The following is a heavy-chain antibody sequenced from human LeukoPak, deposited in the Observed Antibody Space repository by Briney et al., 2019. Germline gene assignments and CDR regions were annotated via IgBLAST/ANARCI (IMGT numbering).Heavy chain of an antibody. V-gene: IGHV1-69*05. CDR2: IIPIFGTA. CDR3: ARSGATSAGDFDY. D-gene: IGHD1-26*01. J-gene: IGHJ4*02. CDR1: GGTFSSYA. Sequence: SVKVSCKASGGTFSSYAISWVRQAPGQGLEWMGGIIPIFGTANYAQKFQGRVTITTDESTSTAYMELSSLRAEDTAVYYCARSGATSAGDFDYWGQGTLVTVSS.